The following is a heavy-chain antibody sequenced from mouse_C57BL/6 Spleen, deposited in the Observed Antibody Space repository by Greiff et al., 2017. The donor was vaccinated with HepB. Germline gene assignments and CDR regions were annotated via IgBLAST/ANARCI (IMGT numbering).Heavy chain of an antibody. Sequence: EVHLVESGGGLVKPGGSLKLSCAASGFTFSDYGMHWVRQAPEKGLEWVAYISSCSSTIYYADTVKGRFTISRDNAKNTLFLQMTSLRSEDTAMYYCARRYYGSSYNAMDYWGQGTSVTVSS. CDR3: ARRYYGSSYNAMDY. CDR1: GFTFSDYG. J-gene: IGHJ4*01. D-gene: IGHD1-1*01. V-gene: IGHV5-17*01. CDR2: ISSCSSTI.